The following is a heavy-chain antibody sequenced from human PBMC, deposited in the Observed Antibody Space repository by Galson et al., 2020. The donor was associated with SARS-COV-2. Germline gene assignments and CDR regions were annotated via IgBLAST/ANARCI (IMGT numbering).Heavy chain of an antibody. CDR2: LHPEDDET. CDR3: ARDYTSRWPNFDQ. D-gene: IGHD6-13*01. Sequence: ASVQVSCQVSGYTLTEFSIHWVRQAPGKELEWMGGLHPEDDETIYAQKFQGRVTMTEDTSTDTAYMELSSLRYEDTAVYYCARDYTSRWPNFDQWGQGTLVTVSS. J-gene: IGHJ4*02. CDR1: GYTLTEFS. V-gene: IGHV1-24*01.